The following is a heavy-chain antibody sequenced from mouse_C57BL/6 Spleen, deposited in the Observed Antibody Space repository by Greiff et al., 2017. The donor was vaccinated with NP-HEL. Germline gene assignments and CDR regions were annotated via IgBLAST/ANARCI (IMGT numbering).Heavy chain of an antibody. Sequence: EVKLMESGGGLVQPGGSLSLSCAASGFTFTDYYMSWVRQPPGKALEWLGFIRNKANGYTTEYSASVKGRFTISRDNSQSILYLQMNALRAEDSATYYCARYDSNYMGYAMDYWGQGTSVTVSS. V-gene: IGHV7-3*01. D-gene: IGHD2-5*01. J-gene: IGHJ4*01. CDR2: IRNKANGYTT. CDR1: GFTFTDYY. CDR3: ARYDSNYMGYAMDY.